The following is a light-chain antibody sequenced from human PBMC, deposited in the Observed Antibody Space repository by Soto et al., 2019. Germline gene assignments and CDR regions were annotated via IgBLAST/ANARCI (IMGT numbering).Light chain of an antibody. CDR3: QQYGSSPGT. CDR1: QSVSSSY. CDR2: GAS. J-gene: IGKJ1*01. Sequence: EIVLTQSPGTLSLSPGERATLSCRASQSVSSSYLAWYQQKPGQAPRLLIYGASSSDTGIPDRFSGSGSGTDFTLTISRLEPEDFAVYYCQQYGSSPGTFGQGNKVEIK. V-gene: IGKV3-20*01.